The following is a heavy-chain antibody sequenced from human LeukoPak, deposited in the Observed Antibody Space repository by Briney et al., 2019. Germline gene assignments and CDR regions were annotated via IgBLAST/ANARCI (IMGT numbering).Heavy chain of an antibody. CDR3: AEDRDVLRFLEWLLFLDY. CDR2: ISGSGGST. CDR1: GFTFSSYA. D-gene: IGHD3-3*01. Sequence: GGSLRLSCAASGFTFSSYAMSWVRQAPGKGLEWVSAISGSGGSTYYADSVKGRFTISRDNSKNTLYLQMNSPRAEDTAVYYCAEDRDVLRFLEWLLFLDYWGQGTLVTVSS. V-gene: IGHV3-23*01. J-gene: IGHJ4*02.